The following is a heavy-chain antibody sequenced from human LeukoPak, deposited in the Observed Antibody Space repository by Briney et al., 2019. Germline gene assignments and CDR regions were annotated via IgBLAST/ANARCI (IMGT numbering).Heavy chain of an antibody. Sequence: PSETLSLTCSVSGVSITTSYWAWIRQPPGKGLEWVGYVFYSGGTNANPSLKSRVTISADTSKNHFSLKLTSVTAADTAVYYCARDCSGGSCHEVKDAFDVWGQGTMVTVAA. D-gene: IGHD2-15*01. CDR3: ARDCSGGSCHEVKDAFDV. V-gene: IGHV4-59*01. CDR1: GVSITTSY. CDR2: VFYSGGT. J-gene: IGHJ3*01.